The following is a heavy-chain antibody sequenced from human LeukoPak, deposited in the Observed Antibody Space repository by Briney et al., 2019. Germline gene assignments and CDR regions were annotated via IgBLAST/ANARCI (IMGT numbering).Heavy chain of an antibody. J-gene: IGHJ6*02. V-gene: IGHV4-30-2*01. Sequence: SQTLSLTCTVSGGSISSGGYYWSWIRQPPGKGLEWIGYIYHSGSTYYNPSLKSRVTISVDTSKNQFSLKLSSVTAADTAVYYCVRDSADIDDEGARPSYHYYYGMDVWGQGTTVTVSS. CDR3: VRDSADIDDEGARPSYHYYYGMDV. D-gene: IGHD3-16*01. CDR1: GGSISSGGYY. CDR2: IYHSGST.